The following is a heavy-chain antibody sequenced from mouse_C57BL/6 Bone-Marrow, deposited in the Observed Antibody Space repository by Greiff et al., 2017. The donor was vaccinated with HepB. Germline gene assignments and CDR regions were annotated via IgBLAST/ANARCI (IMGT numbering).Heavy chain of an antibody. D-gene: IGHD2-3*01. Sequence: QVQLKQPGAELVMPGASVKLSCKASGYTFTSYWMHWVKQRPGQGLEWIGEIDPSDSYTNYNQKFKGKSTLTVDKSSSTAYMQLSSLTSEDSAVYYCARLGLLPAMDYWGQGTSVTVSS. CDR3: ARLGLLPAMDY. CDR2: IDPSDSYT. J-gene: IGHJ4*01. CDR1: GYTFTSYW. V-gene: IGHV1-69*01.